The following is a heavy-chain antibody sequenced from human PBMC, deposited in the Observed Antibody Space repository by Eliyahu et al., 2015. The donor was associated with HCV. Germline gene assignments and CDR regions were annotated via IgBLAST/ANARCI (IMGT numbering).Heavy chain of an antibody. D-gene: IGHD6-13*01. J-gene: IGHJ4*02. V-gene: IGHV3-53*01. CDR3: ARTTGLSSSWPKDY. CDR2: IYSGGST. CDR1: GFTVSSNY. Sequence: EVQLVESGGGLIQPGGSLRLSCAASGFTVSSNYMSWVRQAPGKGLEWVSVIYSGGSTYYADSVKGRFTISRDNSKNTLYLQMNSLRAEDTAVYYCARTTGLSSSWPKDYWGQGTLVTVSS.